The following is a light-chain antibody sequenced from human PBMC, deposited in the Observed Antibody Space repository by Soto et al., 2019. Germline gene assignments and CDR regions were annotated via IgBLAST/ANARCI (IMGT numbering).Light chain of an antibody. J-gene: IGLJ2*01. CDR3: CSYAASYTLV. Sequence: QSALTQPRSVSGSPGQSVTISCTGTSSNVGGYNYVSWYQQNPGKAPKLMIYDASKRPSGVPDRFSGSKSGNAASLTISGLQAEDEADYYCCSYAASYTLVFGGGTKLTVL. CDR1: SSNVGGYNY. V-gene: IGLV2-11*01. CDR2: DAS.